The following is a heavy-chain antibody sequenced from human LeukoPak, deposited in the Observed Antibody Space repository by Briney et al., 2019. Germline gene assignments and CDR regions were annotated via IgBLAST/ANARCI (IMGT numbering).Heavy chain of an antibody. CDR2: INEDGSAK. D-gene: IGHD5-24*01. J-gene: IGHJ4*02. V-gene: IGHV3-7*01. Sequence: AGGSLRLSCAASGFTFSSSWMSWVRQAPGKGLEWVANINEDGSAKYYVDSVKGRFTISRDNAKRSLDLQVNSLRAEDTAVYYCPRIRRDGIASWAQGPLAPVSS. CDR3: PRIRRDGIAS. CDR1: GFTFSSSW.